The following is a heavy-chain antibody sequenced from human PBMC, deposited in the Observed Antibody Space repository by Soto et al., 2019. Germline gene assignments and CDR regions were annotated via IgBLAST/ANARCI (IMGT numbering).Heavy chain of an antibody. D-gene: IGHD3-22*01. CDR3: ARVPYYYDSSGYVGPYYYGMDV. Sequence: PGGSLRLSCAASGFTFSSYSMNWVRQAPGKGLEWVSSISSSSSYIYYAYSVKGRFTISRDNAKNSLYLQMNSLRAEDTAVYYCARVPYYYDSSGYVGPYYYGMDVWGQGTTVTVSS. CDR2: ISSSSSYI. CDR1: GFTFSSYS. V-gene: IGHV3-21*01. J-gene: IGHJ6*02.